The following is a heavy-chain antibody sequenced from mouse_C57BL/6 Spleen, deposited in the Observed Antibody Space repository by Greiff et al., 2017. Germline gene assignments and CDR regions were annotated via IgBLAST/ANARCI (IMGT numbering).Heavy chain of an antibody. V-gene: IGHV1-22*01. Sequence: EVQLKESGPELVKPGASVKMSCKASGYTFTDYNMHWVKQSHGKSLEWIGYINPNNGGTSYNQKFKGKATLTVNKSSSTAYMELRSLTSEDSAVYYCAREGGSSYGYWGQGTTLTVSS. CDR2: INPNNGGT. CDR1: GYTFTDYN. D-gene: IGHD1-1*01. J-gene: IGHJ2*01. CDR3: AREGGSSYGY.